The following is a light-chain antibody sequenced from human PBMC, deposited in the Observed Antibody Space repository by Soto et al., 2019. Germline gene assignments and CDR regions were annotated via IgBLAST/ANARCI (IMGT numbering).Light chain of an antibody. Sequence: EIVLTQSPATLSLSPGERATLSCRASQSVGSYLAWYQQKPGQAPRLLIYDASNRATGIPTRVSGSGSGTDFTLTISSLEPEDFAVYYCQHRANWPLTFGGGTTVEIK. CDR2: DAS. CDR3: QHRANWPLT. J-gene: IGKJ4*01. CDR1: QSVGSY. V-gene: IGKV3-11*01.